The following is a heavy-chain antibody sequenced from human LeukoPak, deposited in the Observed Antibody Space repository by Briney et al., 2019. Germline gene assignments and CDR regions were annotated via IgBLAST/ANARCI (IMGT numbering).Heavy chain of an antibody. Sequence: GGSLRLSCAASGFTFTSYAMSWVRQAPGKGLEWVSAISGSGGSTYYADSVKGRFTISSDNSKNTLYLQMNSLRAEDTAVHYCAKRGAEVGATVAPGDYWGQGTLVTVSS. CDR2: ISGSGGST. CDR3: AKRGAEVGATVAPGDY. D-gene: IGHD1-26*01. CDR1: GFTFTSYA. J-gene: IGHJ4*02. V-gene: IGHV3-23*01.